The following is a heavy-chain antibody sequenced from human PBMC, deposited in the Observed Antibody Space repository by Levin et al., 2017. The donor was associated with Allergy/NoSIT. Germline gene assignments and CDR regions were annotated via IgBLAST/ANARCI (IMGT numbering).Heavy chain of an antibody. CDR1: GYTFTSYD. J-gene: IGHJ6*02. D-gene: IGHD6-19*01. V-gene: IGHV1-8*01. CDR2: MNPNSGNT. Sequence: ASVKVSCKASGYTFTSYDINWVRQATGQGLEWMGWMNPNSGNTGYAQKFQGRVTMTRNTSISTAYMELSSLRSEDTAVYYCARVMSGWSPTGYYYYGMDVWGQGTTVTVSS. CDR3: ARVMSGWSPTGYYYYGMDV.